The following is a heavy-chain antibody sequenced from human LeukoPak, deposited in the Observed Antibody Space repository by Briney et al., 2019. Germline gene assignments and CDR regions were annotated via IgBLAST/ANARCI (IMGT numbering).Heavy chain of an antibody. Sequence: PGGSLRLSCAASGFTFSSYSMNWVRQAPGKGLEWVSSISSSSSYIYYADSVRGRFTISRDNAKNSLYLQMNSLRAEDTAVYYCARNCLQSAGYYFDYWGQGTLVTVSS. V-gene: IGHV3-21*01. CDR2: ISSSSSYI. D-gene: IGHD5-24*01. J-gene: IGHJ4*02. CDR1: GFTFSSYS. CDR3: ARNCLQSAGYYFDY.